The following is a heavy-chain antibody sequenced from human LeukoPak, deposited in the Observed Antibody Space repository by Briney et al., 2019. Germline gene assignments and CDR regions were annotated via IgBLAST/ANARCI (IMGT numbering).Heavy chain of an antibody. CDR1: GFSLSTSGMR. J-gene: IGHJ3*02. V-gene: IGHV2-70*04. CDR3: ALYYYDSSGYYGDAFDI. D-gene: IGHD3-22*01. CDR2: IDWDDDK. Sequence: SGPALVKPTQTLTLTCTFSGFSLSTSGMRASWIRQPPGKALEWLARIDWDDDKFYSTSLKTRLTISKDTSKNPVVLTMTNMDPVDTATYYCALYYYDSSGYYGDAFDIWGQGTMVTVSS.